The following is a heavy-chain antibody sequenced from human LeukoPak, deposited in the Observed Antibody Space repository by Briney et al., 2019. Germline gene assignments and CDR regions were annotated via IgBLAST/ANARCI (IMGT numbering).Heavy chain of an antibody. D-gene: IGHD1-1*01. Sequence: GGSLRLTCAASGFTFSSYAMSWVRQAPGKGLEWVSAISGSGGSTYYADSVKGRFTISRDNSKNTLYLQMNSLRAEDTAVYYCAKGFRNDGGLDYWGQGTLVTVSS. CDR2: ISGSGGST. J-gene: IGHJ4*02. V-gene: IGHV3-23*01. CDR3: AKGFRNDGGLDY. CDR1: GFTFSSYA.